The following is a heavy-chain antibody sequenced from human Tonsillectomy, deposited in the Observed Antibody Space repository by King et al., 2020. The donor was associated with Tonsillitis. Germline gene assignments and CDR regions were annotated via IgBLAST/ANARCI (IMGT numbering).Heavy chain of an antibody. J-gene: IGHJ4*02. CDR3: ARQVRVLAGTDSFFDY. Sequence: QLQESGLGLVKPSETLSLTCTVPGGSISSSSYFWGGIRQPPGKGLGWIGNIYYTGSTYYNPSLKSRVTISVDTSKNQFSLKLSSVTAADTAVYYCARQVRVLAGTDSFFDYWGQGTLVTVSS. CDR2: IYYTGST. CDR1: GGSISSSSYF. D-gene: IGHD6-19*01. V-gene: IGHV4-39*07.